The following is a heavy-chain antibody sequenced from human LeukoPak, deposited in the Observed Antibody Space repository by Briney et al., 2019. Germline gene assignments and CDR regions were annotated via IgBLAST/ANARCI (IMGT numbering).Heavy chain of an antibody. V-gene: IGHV4-39*07. CDR3: ASLVGYCTNGVCRGWFDP. CDR2: IYYSGST. J-gene: IGHJ5*02. CDR1: GGSISSSSYY. Sequence: SETLSLTCTVSGGSISSSSYYWGWIRQPPGKGLEGIGSIYYSGSTYYNPSLSRRATLSVNTSNTQYSLMLSSVTAAATAVYYCASLVGYCTNGVCRGWFDPWGQGTLVTVSS. D-gene: IGHD2-8*01.